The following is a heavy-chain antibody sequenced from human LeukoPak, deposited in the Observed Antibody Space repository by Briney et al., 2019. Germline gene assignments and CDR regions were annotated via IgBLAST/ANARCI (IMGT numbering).Heavy chain of an antibody. CDR1: GGSISDYY. CDR2: VYYSGST. D-gene: IGHD3-16*01. V-gene: IGHV4-59*12. CDR3: ARGRLLMWFDP. J-gene: IGHJ5*02. Sequence: PSETLSLTCSASGGSISDYYWTWIRQPPGKGLERIGYVYYSGSTNYNPSLKSRVTMSIDTSKNQFSLRLSSVTAADTAVYYCARGRLLMWFDPWGQGTLVTVSS.